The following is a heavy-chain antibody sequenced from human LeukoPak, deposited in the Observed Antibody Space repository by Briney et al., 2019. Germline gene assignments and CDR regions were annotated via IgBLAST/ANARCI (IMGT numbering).Heavy chain of an antibody. CDR3: ASIPRGSYYFDY. Sequence: GESLRISCEGSGYSFTSYWISWVRQMPGKGLEWMGRIDPSDSYTNYSPSFQGHVTISADKSISTAYLQWSSLKASDTAMYYCASIPRGSYYFDYWGQGTLVTVSS. CDR2: IDPSDSYT. V-gene: IGHV5-10-1*01. J-gene: IGHJ4*02. D-gene: IGHD1-26*01. CDR1: GYSFTSYW.